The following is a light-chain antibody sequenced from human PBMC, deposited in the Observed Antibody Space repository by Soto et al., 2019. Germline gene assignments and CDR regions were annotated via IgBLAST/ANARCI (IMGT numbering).Light chain of an antibody. CDR3: QQRTDLPPVYT. CDR2: DVS. J-gene: IGKJ2*01. CDR1: QSVSSF. V-gene: IGKV3-11*01. Sequence: EIVLTQSPVTLSLSPGDRATLSCRPSQSVSSFLAWYQQKPGQPPRLLIYDVSNRAAGIPARCSGSGSGTYFTLTISSLELEDFAVYYCQQRTDLPPVYTFGQRTKLEIK.